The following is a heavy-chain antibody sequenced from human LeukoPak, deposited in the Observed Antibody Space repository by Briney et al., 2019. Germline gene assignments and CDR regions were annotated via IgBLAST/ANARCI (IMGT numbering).Heavy chain of an antibody. CDR3: ARDVELLDAFDI. J-gene: IGHJ3*02. D-gene: IGHD1-26*01. V-gene: IGHV3-21*01. CDR2: ISSSSSYI. CDR1: GFIFSSYS. Sequence: GGSLRLSCAASGFIFSSYSMNWVRQAPGKGLEWVSSISSSSSYIYYADSVKGRFTISRDNAKNSLYLQMNSLRAEDTAVYYCARDVELLDAFDIWGQGTMVTVSS.